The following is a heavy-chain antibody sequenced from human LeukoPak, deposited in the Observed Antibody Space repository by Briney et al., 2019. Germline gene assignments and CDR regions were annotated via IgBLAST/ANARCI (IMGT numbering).Heavy chain of an antibody. V-gene: IGHV3-7*01. D-gene: IGHD1-26*01. CDR2: IKQDGSEK. CDR3: ARDWDIDY. CDR1: GFLLSSYW. Sequence: GGSLRLSCAGSGFLLSSYWMSWVRQAPGKGLEWVANIKQDGSEKYYVDCLKGRFTIFRDNSKNSMYLQMNILRPEDEAVYYCARDWDIDYWGQGTLVTVS. J-gene: IGHJ4*02.